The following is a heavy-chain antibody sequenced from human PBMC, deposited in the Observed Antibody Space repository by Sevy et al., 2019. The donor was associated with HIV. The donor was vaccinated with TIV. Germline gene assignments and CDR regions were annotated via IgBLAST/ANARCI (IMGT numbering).Heavy chain of an antibody. CDR2: INHSGST. J-gene: IGHJ6*02. D-gene: IGHD3-10*01. V-gene: IGHV4-34*01. Sequence: KQSQTLSLTCAVYGGSFSGYYWSWIRQPPGKGLEWIGEINHSGSTNYNPSLKSRVTISVDTSKNQFSLKLSSVTAADTAVYYCSGLWFGELGPYYYYGMDVWGQGTTVTVSS. CDR1: GGSFSGYY. CDR3: SGLWFGELGPYYYYGMDV.